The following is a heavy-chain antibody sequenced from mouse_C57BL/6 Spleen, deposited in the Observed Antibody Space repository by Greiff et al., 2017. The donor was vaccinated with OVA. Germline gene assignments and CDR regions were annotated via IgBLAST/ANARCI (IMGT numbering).Heavy chain of an antibody. Sequence: QVQLKQPGAELVKPGASVKLSCKASGYTFTSYWMQWVKQRPGQGLEWIGEIDPSDSYTNYNQKFKGKATLTVDTSSSTAYMQLSSLTSEDSAVYYCARRGLDSNYAFAYWGQGTLVTVSA. CDR3: ARRGLDSNYAFAY. CDR1: GYTFTSYW. J-gene: IGHJ3*01. V-gene: IGHV1-50*01. D-gene: IGHD2-5*01. CDR2: IDPSDSYT.